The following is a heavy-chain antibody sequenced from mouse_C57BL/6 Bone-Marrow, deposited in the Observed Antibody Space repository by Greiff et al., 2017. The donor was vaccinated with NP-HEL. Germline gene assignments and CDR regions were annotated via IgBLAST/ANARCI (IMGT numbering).Heavy chain of an antibody. J-gene: IGHJ1*03. CDR3: ARHEDEEGTTVNSYWYFDV. D-gene: IGHD1-1*01. CDR2: FYPGSGSI. CDR1: GYTFTEYT. V-gene: IGHV1-62-2*01. Sequence: QVQLQQSGAELVKPGASVKLSCKASGYTFTEYTIHWVKQRSGQGLEWIGWFYPGSGSIKYNEKFKDKATLTADKSSSTVYMELSRLTSEDSAVYFCARHEDEEGTTVNSYWYFDVWGTGTTVTVSS.